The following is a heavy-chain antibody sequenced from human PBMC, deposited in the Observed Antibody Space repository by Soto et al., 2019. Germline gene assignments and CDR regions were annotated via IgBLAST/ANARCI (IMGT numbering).Heavy chain of an antibody. CDR3: AREVVGRCCSGGSCPHWFDP. Sequence: PSETLSLTCAVSGGSISSGGYSWSWIRQPPGKGLEWIGYIYHSGSTYYNPSLKSRVTISVDRSKNQFSLKLSSVTAADTAVYYCAREVVGRCCSGGSCPHWFDPWGQGTLVTVSS. V-gene: IGHV4-30-2*01. CDR1: GGSISSGGYS. CDR2: IYHSGST. D-gene: IGHD2-15*01. J-gene: IGHJ5*02.